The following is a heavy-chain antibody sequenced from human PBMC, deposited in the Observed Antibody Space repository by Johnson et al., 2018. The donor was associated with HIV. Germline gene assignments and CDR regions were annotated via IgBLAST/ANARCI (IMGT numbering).Heavy chain of an antibody. CDR1: GFTFSSYG. CDR2: ISYDGSNK. V-gene: IGHV3-30*03. J-gene: IGHJ3*02. D-gene: IGHD6-6*01. CDR3: ARAQLLADDAFNN. Sequence: QVQLVESGGGVVQPGRSLRLSCAASGFTFSSYGMHWVRQAPGKGLEWVAVISYDGSNKYYADSVKGRFTISRDNSKNTLYLQLNSLRVEETAIYYCARAQLLADDAFNNWGQGTMVTVSS.